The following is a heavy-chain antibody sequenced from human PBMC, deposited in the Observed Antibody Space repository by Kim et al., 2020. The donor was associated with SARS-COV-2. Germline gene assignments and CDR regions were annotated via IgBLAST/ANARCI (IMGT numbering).Heavy chain of an antibody. CDR3: ARDRSSAVAGPEGYYYYYMDV. Sequence: SVKVSCKASGGTFSSYAISWVRQAPGQGLEWMGGIIPIFGTANYAQKFQGRVTITADESTSTAYMELSSLRSEDTAVYYCARDRSSAVAGPEGYYYYYMDVWGKGTTVTVSS. J-gene: IGHJ6*03. CDR2: IIPIFGTA. D-gene: IGHD6-19*01. CDR1: GGTFSSYA. V-gene: IGHV1-69*13.